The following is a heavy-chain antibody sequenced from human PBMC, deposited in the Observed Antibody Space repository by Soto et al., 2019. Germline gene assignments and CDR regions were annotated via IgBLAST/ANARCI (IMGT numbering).Heavy chain of an antibody. V-gene: IGHV4-59*01. CDR2: FYYSGST. Sequence: PSETLSLTCTVSGDSISTYYWSWIRQPPGKGLEWVGYFYYSGSTNYNPSLKSRVPISGDTSKNQFSLKLSSVTAADTAVYYCARGAWYSSGFAWFDPWGQGTLVT. D-gene: IGHD6-19*01. CDR1: GDSISTYY. J-gene: IGHJ5*02. CDR3: ARGAWYSSGFAWFDP.